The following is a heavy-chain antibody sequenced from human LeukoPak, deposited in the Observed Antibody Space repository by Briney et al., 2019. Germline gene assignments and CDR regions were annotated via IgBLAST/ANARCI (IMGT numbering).Heavy chain of an antibody. CDR2: INPNSGGT. Sequence: ASVKVSCKASGYTFTGYYMHWVRLAPGQGLEWMGWINPNSGGTNYAQKFQGRVTMTRDTSISTAYMELSRLRSDDTAVYYCARPSKSSSWFDPWGQGTLVTVSS. V-gene: IGHV1-2*02. CDR3: ARPSKSSSWFDP. CDR1: GYTFTGYY. J-gene: IGHJ5*02. D-gene: IGHD6-6*01.